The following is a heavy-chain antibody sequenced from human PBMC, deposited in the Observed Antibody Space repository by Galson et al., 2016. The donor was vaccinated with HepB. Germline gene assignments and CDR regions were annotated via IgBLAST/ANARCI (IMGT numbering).Heavy chain of an antibody. CDR2: ISYDGNNR. D-gene: IGHD4-17*01. CDR3: ARDRGLLHYYYGMDV. Sequence: SLRLSCATSGFTFNNYGINCARQAPGKGREWVAVISYDGNNRHYADAVKGRFTISRDSSTNTVYLQMNSLRADDTAVYFCARDRGLLHYYYGMDVWGQGTAVTVSS. V-gene: IGHV3-33*08. J-gene: IGHJ6*02. CDR1: GFTFNNYG.